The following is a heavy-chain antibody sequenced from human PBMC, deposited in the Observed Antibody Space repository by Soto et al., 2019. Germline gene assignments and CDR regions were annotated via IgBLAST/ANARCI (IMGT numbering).Heavy chain of an antibody. CDR2: IYYSGST. V-gene: IGHV4-39*01. Sequence: QLQLQESGPGLVKPSETLSLTCTVSGGSISSSSYYWGWIRQPPGKGLEWIGSIYYSGSTYYNPSLKSRVTISVDTSKNQFSLKLSSVTAADTAVYYCARHTIAAAGINYGMDVWGQGTTVTVSS. D-gene: IGHD6-13*01. J-gene: IGHJ6*02. CDR3: ARHTIAAAGINYGMDV. CDR1: GGSISSSSYY.